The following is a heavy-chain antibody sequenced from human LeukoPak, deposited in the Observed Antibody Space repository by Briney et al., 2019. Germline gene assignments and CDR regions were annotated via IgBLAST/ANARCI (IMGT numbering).Heavy chain of an antibody. CDR3: TRGPRDGYPNWFDP. CDR1: GGSISSSSYY. V-gene: IGHV4-39*01. Sequence: SETLSLTCTVSGGSISSSSYYWGWIRQPPGKGLEWIGSIYYSGSTYYNPSLKSRVTISVDTSKNQFSLKLSSVTAADTAVYYCTRGPRDGYPNWFDPWGQGTLVTVSS. J-gene: IGHJ5*02. CDR2: IYYSGST. D-gene: IGHD5-24*01.